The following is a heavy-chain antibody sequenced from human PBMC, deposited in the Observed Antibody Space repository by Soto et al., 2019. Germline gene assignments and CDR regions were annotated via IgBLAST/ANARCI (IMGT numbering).Heavy chain of an antibody. J-gene: IGHJ3*02. V-gene: IGHV3-30*18. Sequence: QVQLVESGGGVVQPGRSLRLSCAASGFTFSSYGMHWVRQAPGKGLEWVAFISYDGSNKYYADSVKGRFTISRDNSKNTLYLQMNSLRTEDTAVYYCAKDLGHGGRGAFDSWGQGTMVTVSS. D-gene: IGHD7-27*01. CDR2: ISYDGSNK. CDR3: AKDLGHGGRGAFDS. CDR1: GFTFSSYG.